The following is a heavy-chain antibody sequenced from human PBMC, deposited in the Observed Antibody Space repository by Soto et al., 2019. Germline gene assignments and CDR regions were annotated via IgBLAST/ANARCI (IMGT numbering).Heavy chain of an antibody. CDR2: ISSSSRYI. J-gene: IGHJ6*02. Sequence: EVQVVESGGGLVKPGGSLRLACAASGFNFGTYTMNWVRQAPGKGLEWVSSISSSSRYIYYADSVKGRFTISRDNAKNSLYLQMNSLRAEDTAVYYCARGPLLVTTVTTGAMDVWGQGTTVTVSS. D-gene: IGHD4-17*01. CDR3: ARGPLLVTTVTTGAMDV. CDR1: GFNFGTYT. V-gene: IGHV3-21*01.